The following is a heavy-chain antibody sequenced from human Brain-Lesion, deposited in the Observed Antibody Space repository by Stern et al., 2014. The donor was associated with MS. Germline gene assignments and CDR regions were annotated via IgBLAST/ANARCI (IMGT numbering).Heavy chain of an antibody. Sequence: VQLLESGAEVKKPGASVKVSCKASGYTLTELSMHWVRQAPGKGLEWMGGIDPEDGEMIYAQKFQCRVTMTEDTSTDTAYMELNSLRSEDTAMYYCATFSPGAGGHYYRYRHFDYWGQGTLVTVSS. J-gene: IGHJ4*02. CDR2: IDPEDGEM. CDR3: ATFSPGAGGHYYRYRHFDY. CDR1: GYTLTELS. V-gene: IGHV1-24*01. D-gene: IGHD1-26*01.